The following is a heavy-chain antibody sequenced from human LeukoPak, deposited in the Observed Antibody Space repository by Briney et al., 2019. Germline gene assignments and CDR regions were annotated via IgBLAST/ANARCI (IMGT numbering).Heavy chain of an antibody. CDR2: IYYSGST. CDR1: GGSISSSSYY. CDR3: ARQIAVAGTGRGY. J-gene: IGHJ4*02. D-gene: IGHD6-19*01. V-gene: IGHV4-39*01. Sequence: KPSETLSLTCTVSGGSISSSSYYWGWIRQPPGKGLEWIGSIYYSGSTYYNPALKSRVTISVDTSKNQFSLKLSSVTAADTAVYYCARQIAVAGTGRGYWGQGTLVTVSS.